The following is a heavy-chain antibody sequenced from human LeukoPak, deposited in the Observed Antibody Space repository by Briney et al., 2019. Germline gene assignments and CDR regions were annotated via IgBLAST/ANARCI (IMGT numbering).Heavy chain of an antibody. CDR2: ISPNNGDT. Sequence: ASVKVSCKASGYTFTTFHMHWVRQAPGQGLEWMGRISPNNGDTNYAQKFHDRVTTTSDTSISTVYMELSRLRYDDTAVYFCSTEDKYCTSSTCADYRGQGTLVTVSS. J-gene: IGHJ4*02. CDR3: STEDKYCTSSTCADY. D-gene: IGHD2-2*01. V-gene: IGHV1-2*02. CDR1: GYTFTTFH.